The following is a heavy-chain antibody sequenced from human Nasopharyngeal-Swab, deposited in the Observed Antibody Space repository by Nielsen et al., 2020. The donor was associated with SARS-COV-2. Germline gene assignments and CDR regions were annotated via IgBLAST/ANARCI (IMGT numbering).Heavy chain of an antibody. Sequence: GESLKISCAASGFTFSSYSMNWVRQAPGKGLEWVSSISSSSSYIYYADSVKGRFTISRDNAKNSLYLQMNSLRAEDTAVYYCAKFGQFSSPFDYWGQGTLVTVSS. CDR1: GFTFSSYS. V-gene: IGHV3-21*01. CDR3: AKFGQFSSPFDY. CDR2: ISSSSSYI. J-gene: IGHJ4*02. D-gene: IGHD6-6*01.